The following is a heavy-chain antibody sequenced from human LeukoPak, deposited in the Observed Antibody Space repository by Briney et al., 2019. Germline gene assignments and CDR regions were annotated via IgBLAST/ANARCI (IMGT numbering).Heavy chain of an antibody. J-gene: IGHJ4*02. CDR3: ARESSGSSSWPY. V-gene: IGHV4-34*01. D-gene: IGHD6-13*01. CDR1: GGSFSGYY. Sequence: PSETLTLTCAVYGGSFSGYYWSWIRQPPGKGLEWIGEINHSGSTNYNPSLKSRVTISVDTSKNQFSLKLSSVTAADTAVYYCARESSGSSSWPYWGQGTLVTVSS. CDR2: INHSGST.